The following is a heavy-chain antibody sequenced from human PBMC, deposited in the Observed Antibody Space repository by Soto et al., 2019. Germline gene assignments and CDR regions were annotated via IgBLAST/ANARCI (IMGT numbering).Heavy chain of an antibody. CDR3: ARGEWFLRGYGMDV. CDR1: GGSISTDY. V-gene: IGHV4-59*01. Sequence: SETLSLTCTVSGGSISTDYLSWIRQPPGKRLEYIGFIYNGGSPNYSPSLESRVTISPDTSKNQFSLTLSPVTAADTAVYYCARGEWFLRGYGMDVWGRGTTVTVSS. CDR2: IYNGGSP. J-gene: IGHJ6*02. D-gene: IGHD3-3*01.